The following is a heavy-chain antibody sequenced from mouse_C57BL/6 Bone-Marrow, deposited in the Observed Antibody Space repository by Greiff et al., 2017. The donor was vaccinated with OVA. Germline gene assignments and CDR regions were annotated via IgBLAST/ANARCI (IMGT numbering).Heavy chain of an antibody. Sequence: VQLQQSGPELVKPGASVKISCKASGYTFTDYYMNWVKQSHGKSLEWIGDINPNNGGTSYNQKFKGKATLTVDKSSSTAYMELRSLTSEDAAVYYSARTTTRHTDNGGHGTTLTVSS. CDR2: INPNNGGT. D-gene: IGHD1-1*01. CDR1: GYTFTDYY. CDR3: ARTTTRHTDN. V-gene: IGHV1-26*01. J-gene: IGHJ2*01.